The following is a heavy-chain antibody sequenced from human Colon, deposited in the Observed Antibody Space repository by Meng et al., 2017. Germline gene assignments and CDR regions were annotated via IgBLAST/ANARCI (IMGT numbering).Heavy chain of an antibody. J-gene: IGHJ4*02. CDR1: GFTFSNDA. CDR3: ARGSGSGSFNELQD. CDR2: IIGGGTRT. D-gene: IGHD1-26*01. Sequence: EVQLLESGGGLVQPGGSLSLSCAASGFTFSNDAMSWVSQVPGMGLEWVSGIIGGGTRTFYADSVKGRFTVSRDNSKNTLSLQMNSLRDEDTAIYYCARGSGSGSFNELQDWGQGTLVTVSS. V-gene: IGHV3-23*01.